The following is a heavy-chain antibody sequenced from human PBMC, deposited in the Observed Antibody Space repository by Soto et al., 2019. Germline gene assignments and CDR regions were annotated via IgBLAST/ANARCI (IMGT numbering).Heavy chain of an antibody. J-gene: IGHJ4*02. CDR2: IRRNAYGGTT. CDR3: TRSSSLDFDF. Sequence: GPSLRLSCAASGFTFSSYCMSWVRQSPGKGLEWVGFIRRNAYGGTTGYAASVKGRFTISRDDSKSIAYLQMISLRTEDTDLYYCTRSSSLDFDFWGQGTLVTVSS. V-gene: IGHV3-49*02. D-gene: IGHD3-16*01. CDR1: GFTFSSYC.